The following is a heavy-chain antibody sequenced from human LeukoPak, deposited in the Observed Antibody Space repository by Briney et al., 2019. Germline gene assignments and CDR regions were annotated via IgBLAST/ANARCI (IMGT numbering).Heavy chain of an antibody. CDR3: AKGKDIVVVAATHYYFDY. CDR1: GFTFSSYA. Sequence: GSLRLSCAASGFTFSSYAMSWVRQAPGKGLEWVSAISGSGGSTYYADSVKGRFTISRDNSKNTLYLQMNSLRAEDTAVYYCAKGKDIVVVAATHYYFDYWGQGTLVTVSS. J-gene: IGHJ4*02. D-gene: IGHD2-15*01. CDR2: ISGSGGST. V-gene: IGHV3-23*01.